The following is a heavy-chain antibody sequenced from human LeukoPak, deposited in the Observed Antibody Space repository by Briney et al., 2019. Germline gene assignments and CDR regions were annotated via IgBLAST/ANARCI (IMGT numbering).Heavy chain of an antibody. J-gene: IGHJ5*02. CDR2: IRYDGSNK. CDR1: GFTFSSYG. CDR3: AKDSKMGQWLASNWFDP. V-gene: IGHV3-30*02. D-gene: IGHD6-19*01. Sequence: GRSLRLSCAASGFTFSSYGMHWVRQAPGKGLEWVAFIRYDGSNKYYADSVKGRFTISRDNSKNTLYLQMNSLRAEDTAVYYCAKDSKMGQWLASNWFDPWGQGTLVTVSS.